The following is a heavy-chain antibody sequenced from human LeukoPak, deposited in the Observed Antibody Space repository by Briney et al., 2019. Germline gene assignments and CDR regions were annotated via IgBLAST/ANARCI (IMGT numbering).Heavy chain of an antibody. CDR3: AREGADDLTTYYGMDV. D-gene: IGHD1-1*01. J-gene: IGHJ6*02. Sequence: PGGSLRLSCAASGFTFSSYWMHWVRQAPGKGLVWVSRINSDGSSTSYADSVKGRFTISRDNAKNTLYLQMDSLRAEDTAVYYCAREGADDLTTYYGMDVWGQGNTVTVSS. CDR1: GFTFSSYW. CDR2: INSDGSST. V-gene: IGHV3-74*01.